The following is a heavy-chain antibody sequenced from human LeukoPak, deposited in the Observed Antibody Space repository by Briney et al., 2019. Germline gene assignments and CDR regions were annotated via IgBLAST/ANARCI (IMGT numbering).Heavy chain of an antibody. CDR3: ARGQCSSSSCSTSVRGLDV. D-gene: IGHD2-2*01. J-gene: IGHJ3*01. CDR2: IHSPGDT. Sequence: GGSLRLSCAASGFIFSSYDMHWFRQGTGKGLEWVSAIHSPGDTHYAGSVEGRVTISRDSAERSVYLQMNSLRVGDTAVYYCARGQCSSSSCSTSVRGLDVWGQGTVVTVFS. CDR1: GFIFSSYD. V-gene: IGHV3-13*01.